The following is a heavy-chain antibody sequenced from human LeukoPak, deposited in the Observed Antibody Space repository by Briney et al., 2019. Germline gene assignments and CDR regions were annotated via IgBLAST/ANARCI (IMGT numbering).Heavy chain of an antibody. CDR2: ISYDGSNK. J-gene: IGHJ6*02. CDR3: ARDSPPPSYGMDV. Sequence: GGSLRLSCAASGFTFSSYAMHWVRQAPGKGLEWVAVISYDGSNKYYADSVKGRFTISRDNSKNTLYLQMNSLRAEDTAVYYCARDSPPPSYGMDVWGQGTTVTVSS. CDR1: GFTFSSYA. V-gene: IGHV3-30-3*01.